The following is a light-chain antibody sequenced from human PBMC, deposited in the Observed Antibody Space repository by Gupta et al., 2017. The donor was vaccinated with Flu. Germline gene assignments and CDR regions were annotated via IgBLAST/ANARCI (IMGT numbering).Light chain of an antibody. CDR3: AAWDDSLSGVV. CDR2: RNN. CDR1: SSNIGSNY. Sequence: QSLLTHPPSASGPPGPRVTFSCSGSSSNIGSNYVYWYQQLPGTAPKLLIYRNNQRPSGVPDRFSGSKSGTSASLAISGLRSEDEADYYCAAWDDSLSGVVFGGGTKLTVL. J-gene: IGLJ2*01. V-gene: IGLV1-47*01.